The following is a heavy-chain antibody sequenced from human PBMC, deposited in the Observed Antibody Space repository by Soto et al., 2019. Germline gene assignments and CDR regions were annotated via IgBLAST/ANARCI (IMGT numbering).Heavy chain of an antibody. CDR2: MNANSGNT. CDR3: ARDPAENYDFWSGYVDAFDI. D-gene: IGHD3-3*01. CDR1: GYTFTSYD. V-gene: IGHV1-8*01. J-gene: IGHJ3*02. Sequence: VKVSCKASGYTFTSYDINWVRQATGQGLEWMGWMNANSGNTGYAQKFQGRVTMTRNTSISTAYMELSSLRSEDTAVYYCARDPAENYDFWSGYVDAFDIWGQGTMVT.